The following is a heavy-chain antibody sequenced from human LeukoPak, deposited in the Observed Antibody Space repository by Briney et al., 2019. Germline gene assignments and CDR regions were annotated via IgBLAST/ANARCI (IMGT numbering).Heavy chain of an antibody. D-gene: IGHD3-9*01. CDR1: GGSISSYY. CDR2: IYYSGST. J-gene: IGHJ4*02. V-gene: IGHV4-59*01. CDR3: ARGPDVWLSLDY. Sequence: SETLSLTCTVSGGSISSYYWSWIRQPAGKGLEWIGYIYYSGSTNYNPSLKSRVTISVDTSKNQFSLKLSSVTAADTAVYYCARGPDVWLSLDYWGQGTLVTVSS.